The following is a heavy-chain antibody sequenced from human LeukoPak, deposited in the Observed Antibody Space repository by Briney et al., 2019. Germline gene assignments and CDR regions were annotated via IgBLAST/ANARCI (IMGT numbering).Heavy chain of an antibody. CDR2: S. Sequence: SETLSLTCTVSGGSMTAGDYYWGWVRQPPGTGLQWIATSYQGASLKSRVTISLDTSKNQFSLRLTSVTAADTAVYYCARIYGLYQEAMDVWGPGITVTVSS. D-gene: IGHD3-16*02. CDR1: GGSMTAGDYY. J-gene: IGHJ6*02. CDR3: ARIYGLYQEAMDV. V-gene: IGHV4-39*07.